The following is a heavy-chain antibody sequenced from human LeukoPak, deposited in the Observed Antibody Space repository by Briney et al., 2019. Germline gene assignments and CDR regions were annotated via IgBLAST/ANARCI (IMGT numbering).Heavy chain of an antibody. CDR3: ARDLKDTAMIAGDY. J-gene: IGHJ4*02. Sequence: GGSLRLSCAASGFTFSSYAMHWVRQAPGKGLEWVAVISYDGSNKYYADSVKGRFTISRDNSKSTLYLQMNSLRAEDTAVYYCARDLKDTAMIAGDYWGQGTLVTVSS. CDR1: GFTFSSYA. CDR2: ISYDGSNK. D-gene: IGHD5-18*01. V-gene: IGHV3-30*04.